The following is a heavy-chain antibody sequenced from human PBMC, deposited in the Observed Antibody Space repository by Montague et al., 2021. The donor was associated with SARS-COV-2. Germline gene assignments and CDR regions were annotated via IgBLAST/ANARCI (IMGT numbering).Heavy chain of an antibody. CDR1: GFTFSPFW. V-gene: IGHV3-7*05. CDR3: ARGCDSSGYQY. CDR2: IKQDGSEK. Sequence: SLRLSCAASGFTFSPFWMTWVRQVPGKGLEWVANIKQDGSEKYYVDSVKGRFTISRDNAKNSLYLQLDSLRAEDTAVYYCARGCDSSGYQYWGQGTLVTVSS. D-gene: IGHD3-22*01. J-gene: IGHJ4*02.